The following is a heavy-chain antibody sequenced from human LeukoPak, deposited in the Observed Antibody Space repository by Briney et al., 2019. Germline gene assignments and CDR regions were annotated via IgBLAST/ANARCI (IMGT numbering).Heavy chain of an antibody. CDR1: GFIFSSYE. Sequence: PGGSLRLSCAASGFIFSSYEMNWVRQAPGKGLEWVSYFGRSGNDIYYADSVKGRFTISRDNSKNTLYLQMNSLRAEDTAVYYCAAAYSSGWYGGYYFDYWGQGTLVTVSS. CDR3: AAAYSSGWYGGYYFDY. D-gene: IGHD6-19*01. CDR2: FGRSGNDI. J-gene: IGHJ4*02. V-gene: IGHV3-48*03.